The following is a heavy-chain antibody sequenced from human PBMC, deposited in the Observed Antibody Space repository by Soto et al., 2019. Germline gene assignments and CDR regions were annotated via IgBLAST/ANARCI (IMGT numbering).Heavy chain of an antibody. Sequence: PGGSLRLSCAASGFTFSSYGMHWVRQAPGKGLEWVAVIWYDGSNKYYADSVKGRFTISRDNSKNTLYLQMNSLKAEDTAVYYCARAGVRPIHYDFWSGYPYYYYYYGMDVWGQGTTVTVSS. CDR2: IWYDGSNK. CDR1: GFTFSSYG. V-gene: IGHV3-33*01. CDR3: ARAGVRPIHYDFWSGYPYYYYYYGMDV. D-gene: IGHD3-3*01. J-gene: IGHJ6*02.